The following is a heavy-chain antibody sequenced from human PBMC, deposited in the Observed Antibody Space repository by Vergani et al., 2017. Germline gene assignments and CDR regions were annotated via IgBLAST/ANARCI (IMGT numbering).Heavy chain of an antibody. CDR2: IYSGGST. D-gene: IGHD2-21*02. V-gene: IGHV3-53*01. J-gene: IGHJ3*02. CDR1: GFTVSSNY. CDR3: AAANIVVVTAITPNSNAFDI. Sequence: EVQLVESGGGLIQPGGSLRLSCAASGFTVSSNYMSWVRQAPGKGLEWVSVIYSGGSTYYADSVKGRFTISRDNSKNTLYLQMNSLRAEDTAVYYCAAANIVVVTAITPNSNAFDIWGQGTMVTVSS.